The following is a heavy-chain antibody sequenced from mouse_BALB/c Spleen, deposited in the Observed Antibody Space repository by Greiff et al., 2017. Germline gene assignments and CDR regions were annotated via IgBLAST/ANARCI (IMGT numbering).Heavy chain of an antibody. CDR3: AKKYGNRGFAY. D-gene: IGHD2-10*02. J-gene: IGHJ3*01. CDR1: GYSITSDYA. Sequence: EVKLVESGPGLVKPSQSLSLTCTVTGYSITSDYAWNWIRQFPGNKLEWMGYISYSGSTSYNPSLKSRISITRDTSKNQFFLQLNSVTTEDTATYYCAKKYGNRGFAYWGQGTLVTVSA. V-gene: IGHV3-2*02. CDR2: ISYSGST.